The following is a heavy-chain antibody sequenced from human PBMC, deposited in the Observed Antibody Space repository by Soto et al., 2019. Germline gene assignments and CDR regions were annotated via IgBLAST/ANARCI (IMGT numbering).Heavy chain of an antibody. V-gene: IGHV1-69*01. CDR3: PRGRVWIQLSGPSYYFDY. D-gene: IGHD5-18*01. CDR1: GVTFSSYA. J-gene: IGHJ4*02. Sequence: QVQLVQSGAEVKKPGSSVKVSCKASGVTFSSYAISWVRQAPGQGLEWMGGIIPIFGTANYAQKFQGRVTITADESTSTAYMELSSLRSEDTAVYYCPRGRVWIQLSGPSYYFDYWGQGTLVTVSS. CDR2: IIPIFGTA.